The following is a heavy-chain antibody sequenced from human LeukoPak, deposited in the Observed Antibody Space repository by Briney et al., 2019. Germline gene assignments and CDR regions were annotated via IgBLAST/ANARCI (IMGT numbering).Heavy chain of an antibody. Sequence: GASVKVSCKASGGTFSSYAISWVRQAPGQGLEWMGGIIPIFGTANYAQRFQGRVTITADESTSTAYMELSSLRSEDTAVYYCARESGSYLYYFDYWGQGTLVTVSS. V-gene: IGHV1-69*13. CDR2: IIPIFGTA. CDR1: GGTFSSYA. D-gene: IGHD1-26*01. CDR3: ARESGSYLYYFDY. J-gene: IGHJ4*02.